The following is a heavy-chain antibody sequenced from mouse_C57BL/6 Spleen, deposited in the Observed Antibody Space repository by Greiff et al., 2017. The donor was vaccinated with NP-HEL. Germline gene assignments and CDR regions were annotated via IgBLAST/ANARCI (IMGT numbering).Heavy chain of an antibody. D-gene: IGHD1-1*01. CDR1: GFTFSDYG. V-gene: IGHV5-17*01. J-gene: IGHJ1*03. Sequence: EVHLVESGGGLVKPGGSLKLSCAASGFTFSDYGMHWVRQAPEKGLEWVAYISSGSSTIYYADKVKGRFTISRDNAKNTLFLQMISLRSEDTAMYYCARGEYYYGSSRYFDVWGTGTTVTVSS. CDR2: ISSGSSTI. CDR3: ARGEYYYGSSRYFDV.